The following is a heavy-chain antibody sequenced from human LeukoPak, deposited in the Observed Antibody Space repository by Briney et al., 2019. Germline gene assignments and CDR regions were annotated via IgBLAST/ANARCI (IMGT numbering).Heavy chain of an antibody. Sequence: GSLRLSCAASGFTFNTFAMSWVRQAPGEGPEWVSGITGNADSTYYADSVKGRFTISRDNSKNTLYLQMNSLRADDTAVYYCVRGRLKFHYWGQGTLVTVSS. D-gene: IGHD3-22*01. J-gene: IGHJ4*02. CDR1: GFTFNTFA. CDR2: ITGNADST. CDR3: VRGRLKFHY. V-gene: IGHV3-23*01.